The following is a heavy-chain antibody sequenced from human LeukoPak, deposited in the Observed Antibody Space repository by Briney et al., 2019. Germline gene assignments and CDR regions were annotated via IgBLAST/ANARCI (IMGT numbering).Heavy chain of an antibody. CDR3: ARGSIYYYYYMDV. Sequence: PSETLSLTCAVYGGSFSGYYWSWIRQPPGKGLEWIGEINHSGSTNYNPSLKRRVTISVDTSKNQFSLKLSSVTAADTAVYYCARGSIYYYYYMDVWGKGTRSPSP. CDR2: INHSGST. CDR1: GGSFSGYY. J-gene: IGHJ6*03. V-gene: IGHV4-34*01. D-gene: IGHD3-9*01.